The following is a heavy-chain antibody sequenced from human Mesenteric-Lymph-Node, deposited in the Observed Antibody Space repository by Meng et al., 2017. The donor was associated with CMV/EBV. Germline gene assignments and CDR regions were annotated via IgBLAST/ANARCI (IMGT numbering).Heavy chain of an antibody. V-gene: IGHV3-30*04. D-gene: IGHD2-2*01. CDR3: AKEGDCSSTSCYSAFDI. J-gene: IGHJ3*02. CDR2: ISYDGGNK. Sequence: GGSLRLSCAASGFTFSTHAMHWVRQAPGKGLEWVTVISYDGGNKYYADSVKGRFTISRDNSKNTLYLQMNSLRAEDTAVYYCAKEGDCSSTSCYSAFDIWGQGTMVTVSS. CDR1: GFTFSTHA.